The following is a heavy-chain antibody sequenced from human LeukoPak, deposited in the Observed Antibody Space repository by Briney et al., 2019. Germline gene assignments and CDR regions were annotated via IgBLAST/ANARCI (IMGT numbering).Heavy chain of an antibody. J-gene: IGHJ6*03. CDR3: AKQYRVQDYFYYYMDV. CDR2: ISYDEINK. V-gene: IGHV3-30*18. D-gene: IGHD1-14*01. CDR1: GFTFSSYG. Sequence: PGGSLRLFCAASGFTFSSYGMHWVRQAPGKGLEWGAVISYDEINKYYADSVKSRFTISRDNSKNTLFLHMNNLRAEDTAIYYCAKQYRVQDYFYYYMDVWGKGTTVTVSS.